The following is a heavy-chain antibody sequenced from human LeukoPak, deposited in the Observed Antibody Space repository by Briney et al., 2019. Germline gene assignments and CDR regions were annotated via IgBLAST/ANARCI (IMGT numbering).Heavy chain of an antibody. CDR2: IIPIFGTA. CDR1: GGTFSSYA. Sequence: SVKVSCTASGGTFSSYASSWVRQAPGQGLEWMGGIIPIFGTANYAQKFQGRVTITADESTSTAYMELSSLRSEDTAVYYCARDPGAYCGGDCYVDAFDIWGQGTMDTVSS. V-gene: IGHV1-69*13. CDR3: ARDPGAYCGGDCYVDAFDI. D-gene: IGHD2-21*02. J-gene: IGHJ3*02.